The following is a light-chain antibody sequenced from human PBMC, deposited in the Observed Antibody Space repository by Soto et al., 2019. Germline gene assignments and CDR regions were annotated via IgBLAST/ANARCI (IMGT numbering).Light chain of an antibody. Sequence: QSALTQPASVSGSPGQSITISCTGTSSDVGSYNLVSWYQQHPGKAPKLIIYEDSKRPSGVSNRFSGSKSGNTASLTSSGLQTEDEADYYCCSYADSSTGVFGTGTKLTVL. CDR3: CSYADSSTGV. CDR1: SSDVGSYNL. V-gene: IGLV2-23*01. CDR2: EDS. J-gene: IGLJ1*01.